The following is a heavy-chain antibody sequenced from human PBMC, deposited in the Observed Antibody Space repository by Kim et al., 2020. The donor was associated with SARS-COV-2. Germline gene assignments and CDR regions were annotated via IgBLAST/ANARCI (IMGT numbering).Heavy chain of an antibody. Sequence: GGSLRLSCAASGFTFSSYAMHWVRQAPGKGLEWVAVISYDGSNKYYADSVKGRFTISRDNSKNTLYLQMNSLRAEDTAVYYCARESVALGRITRMIGAFDIWGQGTMVTVSS. V-gene: IGHV3-30-3*01. CDR1: GFTFSSYA. J-gene: IGHJ3*02. D-gene: IGHD3-22*01. CDR3: ARESVALGRITRMIGAFDI. CDR2: ISYDGSNK.